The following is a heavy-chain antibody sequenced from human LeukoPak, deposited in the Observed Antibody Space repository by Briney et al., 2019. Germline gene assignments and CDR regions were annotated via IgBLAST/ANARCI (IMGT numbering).Heavy chain of an antibody. V-gene: IGHV4-61*08. CDR2: IYYSGST. Sequence: SQTLSLTCTVSGGSISSGDYYWSWIRQPPGKGLEWIGYIYYSGSTNYNPSLKSRVTISVDTSKNQFSLKLSSVTAADTAVYYCARDRYCSGGSCGFFDYWGQGTLVTVSS. CDR3: ARDRYCSGGSCGFFDY. J-gene: IGHJ4*02. CDR1: GGSISSGDYY. D-gene: IGHD2-15*01.